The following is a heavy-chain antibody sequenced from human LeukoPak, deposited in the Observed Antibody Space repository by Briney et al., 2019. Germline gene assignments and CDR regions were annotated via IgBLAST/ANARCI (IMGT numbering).Heavy chain of an antibody. CDR3: ARGQWFRAF. CDR2: IYSSGAT. Sequence: SETLSLTCIVSGGSMDNFYWSWIRQPPGRGLEWIGYIYSSGATTYNPSLKSRVTILLDTSNNQFSLKMNSVTAADTAVYYCARGQWFRAFWSRGTPVTVSS. CDR1: GGSMDNFY. D-gene: IGHD3-10*01. V-gene: IGHV4-59*12. J-gene: IGHJ4*02.